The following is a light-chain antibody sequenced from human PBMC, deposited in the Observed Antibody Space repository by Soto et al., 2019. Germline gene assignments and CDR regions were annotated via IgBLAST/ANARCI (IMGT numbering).Light chain of an antibody. V-gene: IGKV1-9*01. Sequence: NHLTQSPSSLSASMGDRVTITCRASQDIAIYLAWYQQKPGEAPKLLIYAASTLYGGVPSRFSGSGSGTDFALTITSLQAEDFATYCCQQVRMNPATFGGGTKV. CDR1: QDIAIY. J-gene: IGKJ4*01. CDR2: AAS. CDR3: QQVRMNPAT.